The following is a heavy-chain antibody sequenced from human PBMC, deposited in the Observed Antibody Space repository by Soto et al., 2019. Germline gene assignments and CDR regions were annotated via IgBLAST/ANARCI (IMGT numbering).Heavy chain of an antibody. CDR3: AREGLFDY. V-gene: IGHV3-23*01. J-gene: IGHJ4*02. Sequence: GGSLRLSCTVSGFTFGSHAMSWVRQAPGKGLECVSGISGSGGTTFYADSVKGRFTISRDNSKKTLYLQMNSLRAEDTAVYYCAREGLFDYWGQGTLVTVSS. CDR1: GFTFGSHA. CDR2: ISGSGGTT.